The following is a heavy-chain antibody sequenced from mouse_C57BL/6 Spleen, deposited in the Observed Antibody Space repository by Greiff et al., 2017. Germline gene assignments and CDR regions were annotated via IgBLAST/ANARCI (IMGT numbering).Heavy chain of an antibody. Sequence: QVQLQQPGAELVKPGASVKMSCTASGYTFTSYWITWVKQRPGQGLEWIGDIYPGSGSTNYNEQFKSKATMTVDTSSSTAYMQLSSLTSEDSAVYYCARDYCSSVYFDVWSTGTTVTVSS. CDR3: ARDYCSSVYFDV. CDR1: GYTFTSYW. J-gene: IGHJ1*03. V-gene: IGHV1-55*01. CDR2: IYPGSGST. D-gene: IGHD1-1*01.